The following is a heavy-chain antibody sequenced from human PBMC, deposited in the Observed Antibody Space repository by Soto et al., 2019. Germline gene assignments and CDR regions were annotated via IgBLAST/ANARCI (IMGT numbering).Heavy chain of an antibody. CDR2: IIPIQGTA. J-gene: IGHJ6*03. CDR3: AKSLVFVDHAYRDV. V-gene: IGHV1-69*08. D-gene: IGHD2-21*01. CDR1: GGSFTSYI. Sequence: QVQLVQSGAEVKKPGSSVKVSCEASGGSFTSYIFTWVRQAPGQGLEWMGRIIPIQGTANYALKFQDRVTITADKSTNTAYVGLRSLRPEDTALYYCAKSLVFVDHAYRDVWGKGTTVTVS.